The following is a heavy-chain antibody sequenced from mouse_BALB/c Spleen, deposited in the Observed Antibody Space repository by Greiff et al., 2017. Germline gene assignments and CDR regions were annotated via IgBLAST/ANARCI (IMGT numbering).Heavy chain of an antibody. CDR1: GFTFSNYW. Sequence: EVMLVESGGGLVQPGGSMKLSCVASGFTFSNYWMNWVRQSPEKGLEWVAEIRLKSNNYATHYAESVKGRFTISRDDSKSSVYLQMNNLRAEDTGIYYCTRFITFEGFDYWGQGTTLTVSS. CDR3: TRFITFEGFDY. V-gene: IGHV6-6*02. CDR2: IRLKSNNYAT. J-gene: IGHJ2*01. D-gene: IGHD1-1*01.